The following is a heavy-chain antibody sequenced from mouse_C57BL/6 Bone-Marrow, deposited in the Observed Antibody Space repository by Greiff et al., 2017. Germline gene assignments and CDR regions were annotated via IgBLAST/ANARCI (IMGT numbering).Heavy chain of an antibody. J-gene: IGHJ1*03. V-gene: IGHV1-39*01. CDR2: INPNYGTT. D-gene: IGHD1-1*01. CDR3: APLITTVRRDWYFDV. CDR1: GYSFTDYN. Sequence: VHVKQSGPELVKPGASVKISCKASGYSFTDYNMNWVKQSNGKSLEWIGVINPNYGTTSYNQKFKGKATLTVDQSSSTAYMQLNSLTSEDSAVYYCAPLITTVRRDWYFDVWGTGTTVTVSS.